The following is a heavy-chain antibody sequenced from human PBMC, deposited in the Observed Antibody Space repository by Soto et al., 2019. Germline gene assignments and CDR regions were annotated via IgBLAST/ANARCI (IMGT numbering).Heavy chain of an antibody. CDR2: INSDGSSP. D-gene: IGHD1-1*01. Sequence: GGSLRLSCAASGFTFSRYWMHWVRQAPGKGLVWVSRINSDGSSPSYADSVKGRFTVSRDNAKNTVYLQMNSLRAEDTAVYYCAKGGTGYYFDYWGRGTLVTVSS. V-gene: IGHV3-74*01. J-gene: IGHJ4*02. CDR1: GFTFSRYW. CDR3: AKGGTGYYFDY.